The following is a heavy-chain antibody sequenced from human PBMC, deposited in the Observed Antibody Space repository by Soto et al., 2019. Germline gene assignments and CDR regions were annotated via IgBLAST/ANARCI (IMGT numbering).Heavy chain of an antibody. J-gene: IGHJ4*02. CDR2: ISAYNGNT. D-gene: IGHD3-3*01. V-gene: IGHV1-18*01. Sequence: ASVKVSCKASGYTFTSYGISWVRQAPGQGLEWMGWISAYNGNTNYAQKLQGRVTMTTDTSTSTAYMELRSLRSDDTAVYYCARIGVFGVVIIPYYFDHWGQGTLVTVSS. CDR1: GYTFTSYG. CDR3: ARIGVFGVVIIPYYFDH.